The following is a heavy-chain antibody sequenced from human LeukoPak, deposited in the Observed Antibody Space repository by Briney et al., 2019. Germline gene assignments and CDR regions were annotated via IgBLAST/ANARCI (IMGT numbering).Heavy chain of an antibody. Sequence: GASVKVSCKASGYTFTSYGISGVRQAPGQGLEWRGCICAYNGNTNNAQKLQGRVTMTTDTPTSTAYMELRSVRSDDTAVYYCARGLSGAYYDFWSGSLPFDIWGQGTMVTVSS. CDR2: ICAYNGNT. D-gene: IGHD3-3*01. J-gene: IGHJ3*02. V-gene: IGHV1-18*01. CDR3: ARGLSGAYYDFWSGSLPFDI. CDR1: GYTFTSYG.